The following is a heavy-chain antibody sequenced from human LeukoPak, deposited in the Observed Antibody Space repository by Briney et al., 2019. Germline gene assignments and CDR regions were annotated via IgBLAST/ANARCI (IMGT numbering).Heavy chain of an antibody. V-gene: IGHV3-21*01. Sequence: GGSLRLSCAASGFTFSSYSMNWVRQAPGKGLEWVSSISSSSSYIYYADSVKGRFTFSRDNAKNSLYLQMNSLRAEDTAVYYCARSLPAAVFDYWGQGTLVTVSS. CDR3: ARSLPAAVFDY. D-gene: IGHD2-2*01. CDR1: GFTFSSYS. CDR2: ISSSSSYI. J-gene: IGHJ4*02.